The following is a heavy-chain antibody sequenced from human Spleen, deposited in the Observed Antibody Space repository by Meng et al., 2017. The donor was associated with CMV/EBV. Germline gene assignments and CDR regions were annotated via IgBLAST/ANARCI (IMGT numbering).Heavy chain of an antibody. Sequence: GESLKISCAASGFTFSSYAVHWVRQAPGKGLEWVAVISYDGNKKYYADSVKGRFTISRDISKSTLYLQMNSLRAEDTAVYYCAKDREYQLLQYYYGMDVWGQGTTVTVSS. J-gene: IGHJ6*02. V-gene: IGHV3-30*04. D-gene: IGHD2-2*01. CDR3: AKDREYQLLQYYYGMDV. CDR1: GFTFSSYA. CDR2: ISYDGNKK.